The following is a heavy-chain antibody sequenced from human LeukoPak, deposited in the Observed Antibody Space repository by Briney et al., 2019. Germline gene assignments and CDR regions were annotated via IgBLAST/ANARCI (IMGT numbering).Heavy chain of an antibody. CDR2: ISGHNDNT. J-gene: IGHJ4*02. D-gene: IGHD2/OR15-2a*01. CDR3: ARDTLTARPFEFDY. CDR1: GYTFTNYG. V-gene: IGHV1-18*01. Sequence: ASVKVSCKASGYTFTNYGINWVRQAPGQGLEWMGWISGHNDNTNYAQKFQGRVTMTADTSTTTAYMEVRSLRSDDTAVYYCARDTLTARPFEFDYWGQGTLVTVSS.